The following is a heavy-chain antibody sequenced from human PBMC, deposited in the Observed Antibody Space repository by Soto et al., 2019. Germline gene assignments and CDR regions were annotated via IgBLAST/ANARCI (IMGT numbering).Heavy chain of an antibody. D-gene: IGHD2-21*02. J-gene: IGHJ5*02. CDR1: GFTFSSYW. V-gene: IGHV3-74*01. CDR3: ARAAQVQKEARVRPVNTYCGGDCSWFDP. CDR2: INSDGSST. Sequence: GGSLRLSCAASGFTFSSYWMHWVRQAPGKGLVWVSRINSDGSSTSYADSVKGRFTISRENAKNTLYLEMNSLRAEDTAVYYCARAAQVQKEARVRPVNTYCGGDCSWFDPWGQGTLVTVSS.